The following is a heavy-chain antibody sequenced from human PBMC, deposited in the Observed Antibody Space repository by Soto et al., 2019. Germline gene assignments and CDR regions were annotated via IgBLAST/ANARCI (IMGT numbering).Heavy chain of an antibody. CDR3: ARDSPCDSGKSAFDI. CDR1: GYTFTSYG. Sequence: ASVKVSCKASGYTFTSYGISWVRQAPGQGLEWMGWISAYNGNTNYAQKLQGRVTMTTDTSTSTAYMELRSLRSDDTAVYYCARDSPCDSGKSAFDIWGQGTMVTVSS. CDR2: ISAYNGNT. V-gene: IGHV1-18*01. D-gene: IGHD4-17*01. J-gene: IGHJ3*02.